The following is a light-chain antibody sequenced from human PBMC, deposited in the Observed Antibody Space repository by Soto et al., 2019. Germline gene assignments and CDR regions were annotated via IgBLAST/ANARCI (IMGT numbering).Light chain of an antibody. Sequence: QSVLTQPRSVSGSPGHSVAISCTGTSSDVGGYTYVAWYRQYPGKAPKLMLYDVSKRPSGVPDRFSGSKSGNTASLTISGLQAEDEADYYCGTWDSRLSAYVFGTGTKLTVL. CDR2: DVS. V-gene: IGLV2-11*01. CDR1: SSDVGGYTY. CDR3: GTWDSRLSAYV. J-gene: IGLJ1*01.